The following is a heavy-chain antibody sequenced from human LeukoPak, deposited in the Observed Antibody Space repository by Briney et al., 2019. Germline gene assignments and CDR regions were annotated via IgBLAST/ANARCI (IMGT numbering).Heavy chain of an antibody. D-gene: IGHD4-17*01. CDR3: ARTTVSKTYYFDY. CDR2: IYHSGNT. Sequence: SETLSLTCSVSGYSISSSYYWGWIWQPPGKGLEWIGSIYHSGNTYYNPSLKSRVTISLDTSKNQFSLKLTSVTAADTAVYYCARTTVSKTYYFDYWGQGTLVTVSS. V-gene: IGHV4-38-2*02. J-gene: IGHJ4*02. CDR1: GYSISSSYY.